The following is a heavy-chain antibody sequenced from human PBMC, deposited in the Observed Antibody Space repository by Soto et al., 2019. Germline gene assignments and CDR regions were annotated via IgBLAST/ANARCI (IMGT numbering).Heavy chain of an antibody. CDR3: ARANGYSSSWYTGLYYGMDV. CDR2: INHSGST. Sequence: NPSETLSLTCAVYGGSFSGYYWSWIRQPPGKGLEWVGEINHSGSTNYNPSLKSRVTISVDTSKNQFSLKLSSVTAADTAVYYCARANGYSSSWYTGLYYGMDVWGQGTTVTVSS. J-gene: IGHJ6*02. D-gene: IGHD6-13*01. CDR1: GGSFSGYY. V-gene: IGHV4-34*01.